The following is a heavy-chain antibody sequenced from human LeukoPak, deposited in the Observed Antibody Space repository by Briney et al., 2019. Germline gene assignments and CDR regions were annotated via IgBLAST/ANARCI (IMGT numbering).Heavy chain of an antibody. CDR1: GFTFSSYA. CDR2: ISGSGGST. V-gene: IGHV3-23*01. J-gene: IGHJ4*02. CDR3: ATWVVDDILSNYFDY. Sequence: GGSLRLSCAASGFTFSSYAMSWVRQAPGKGLEWVSAISGSGGSTYYADSVKGRFTISRDNSKNTLYLQMNSLRAEDTAVYYCATWVVDDILSNYFDYWGQGTLVTASS. D-gene: IGHD3-9*01.